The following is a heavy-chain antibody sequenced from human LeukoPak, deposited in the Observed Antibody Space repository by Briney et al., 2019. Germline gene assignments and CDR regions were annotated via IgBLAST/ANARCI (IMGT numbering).Heavy chain of an antibody. Sequence: PSEALSLTCTVSGGSISSSSYYWGWIRQPPGKGLEWIGSIYYSGSTYYNPSLKSRVTISVDTSKNQFSLKLSSVTAADTAVYYCARRRLDSSGCPNRYFDYWGQGTLVTVSS. CDR1: GGSISSSSYY. D-gene: IGHD3-22*01. J-gene: IGHJ4*02. V-gene: IGHV4-39*01. CDR2: IYYSGST. CDR3: ARRRLDSSGCPNRYFDY.